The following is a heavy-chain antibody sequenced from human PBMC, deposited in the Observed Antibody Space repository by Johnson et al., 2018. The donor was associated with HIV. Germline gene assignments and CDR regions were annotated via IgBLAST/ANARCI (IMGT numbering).Heavy chain of an antibody. D-gene: IGHD3-22*01. J-gene: IGHJ3*02. Sequence: QVQLVESGGGVVQPGRSLRLSCAASGFTFSSYGMHWVRQAPGKGLEWVAVIWYDGSNKQYADSVKGRFTISRDNSKNTLYLQMNSLRAEDTAVYYCAKGRDSSGFGAFDIWGQGTMVTVSS. CDR3: AKGRDSSGFGAFDI. CDR2: IWYDGSNK. CDR1: GFTFSSYG. V-gene: IGHV3-33*06.